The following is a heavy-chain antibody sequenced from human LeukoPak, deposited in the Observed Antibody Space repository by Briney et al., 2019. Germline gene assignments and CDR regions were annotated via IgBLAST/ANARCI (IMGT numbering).Heavy chain of an antibody. CDR2: IIPIFGIA. Sequence: SVKVSFTASGGTFIIYAISWVRQAPGQGLEWMGRIIPIFGIANYAQKFQGRVTITADKSTSTAYMELSSLRSEDTAVYYCARDQWSYYDSQPQRNAAFDIWGQGTMVTVSS. D-gene: IGHD3-22*01. V-gene: IGHV1-69*04. CDR3: ARDQWSYYDSQPQRNAAFDI. J-gene: IGHJ3*02. CDR1: GGTFIIYA.